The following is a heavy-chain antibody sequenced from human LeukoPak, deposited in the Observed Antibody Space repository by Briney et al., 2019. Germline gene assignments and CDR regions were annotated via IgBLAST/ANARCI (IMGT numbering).Heavy chain of an antibody. CDR1: GFTFSSYA. J-gene: IGHJ5*02. V-gene: IGHV3-23*01. D-gene: IGHD3/OR15-3a*01. CDR2: IRDSGEA. CDR3: ARDRAALQDWVEFDP. Sequence: GGSLRLSCAASGFTFSSYAMSWVRQAPGKGLEWVGLIRDSGEAFYADFVRGRFAISRDESENTLYLQMNSLRVEDTAVYFCARDRAALQDWVEFDPWGQGTPVIVSS.